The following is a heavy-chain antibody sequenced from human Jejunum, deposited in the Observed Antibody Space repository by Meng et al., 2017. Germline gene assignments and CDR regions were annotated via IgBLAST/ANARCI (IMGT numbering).Heavy chain of an antibody. V-gene: IGHV3-11*01. CDR1: GFTFGDLY. D-gene: IGHD1-7*01. CDR3: ARDHSTGTTAYDY. CDR2: ISGRGDFT. J-gene: IGHJ4*01. Sequence: VLWVEPGGGLVGAGGSLRLSCEASGFTFGDLYIGWIRQAPGKGLEWISYISGRGDFTRDAESVRGRFTISRDNAKNSLFLQMNSLTAEDTAVYYCARDHSTGTTAYDYWGHGTLVTVSS.